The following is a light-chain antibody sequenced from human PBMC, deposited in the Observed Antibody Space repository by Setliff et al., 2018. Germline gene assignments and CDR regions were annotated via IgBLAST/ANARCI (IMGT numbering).Light chain of an antibody. J-gene: IGLJ1*01. V-gene: IGLV2-23*02. CDR3: CSYAGGGTFYV. CDR1: SSDVGNYKD. CDR2: EVT. Sequence: QSALTQPASVPGSPGQSITISCTGSSSDVGNYKDVSWYQQHPGKAPKLIIYEVTKRPSGVSNRFSGSKSGNTASLTIFGLQAEDEADYYCCSYAGGGTFYVFGTGTKV.